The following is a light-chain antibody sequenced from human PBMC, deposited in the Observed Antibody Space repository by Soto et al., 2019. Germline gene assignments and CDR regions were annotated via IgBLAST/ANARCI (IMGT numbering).Light chain of an antibody. CDR3: SSYTSSSYNYV. J-gene: IGLJ1*01. CDR2: DVS. CDR1: SSDVGGYNY. Sequence: SVLTKPASVSGSPGQSITISCNRTSSDVGGYNYVSWYQQHPGKAPKLMIYDVSNRPSGVSNRFSGSKSGNTASLTISGLQAEDEADYYCSSYTSSSYNYVFGTGTKVTVL. V-gene: IGLV2-14*01.